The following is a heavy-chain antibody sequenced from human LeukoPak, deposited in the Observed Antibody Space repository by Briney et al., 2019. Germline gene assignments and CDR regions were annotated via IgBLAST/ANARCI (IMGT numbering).Heavy chain of an antibody. CDR3: VRDYGDYEDAFDI. J-gene: IGHJ3*02. V-gene: IGHV3-48*01. CDR1: GFTFSTYA. CDR2: ISSSSSTI. Sequence: GGSLRLSCAASGFTFSTYAMNWVRQAPGKRLEWVSYISSSSSTIYYAASVKGRFTISRDNAENSLYLQMSSLRAEDTAVFYCVRDYGDYEDAFDIWGQGTMVTVSS. D-gene: IGHD4-17*01.